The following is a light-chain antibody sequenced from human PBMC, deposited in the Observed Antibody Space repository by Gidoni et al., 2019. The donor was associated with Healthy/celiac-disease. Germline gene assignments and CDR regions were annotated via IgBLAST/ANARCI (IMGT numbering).Light chain of an antibody. Sequence: QSALTQPASVSVSPGQSITISCTGTSSDVGGYNYVSWYQQHPGKAPKLMIYEVSNRPSGVSNRFSGSKSGNTASLTISGLQAEDEADYYCSSYTSSSTLSVFGTGTKVTVL. J-gene: IGLJ1*01. V-gene: IGLV2-14*01. CDR3: SSYTSSSTLSV. CDR1: SSDVGGYNY. CDR2: EVS.